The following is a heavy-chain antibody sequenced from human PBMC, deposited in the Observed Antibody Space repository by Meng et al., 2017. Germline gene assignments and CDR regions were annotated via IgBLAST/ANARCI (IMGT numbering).Heavy chain of an antibody. V-gene: IGHV3-21*01. D-gene: IGHD6-19*01. Sequence: GGSLRLSCAASGFTFSDHYMDWVRQAPGKGLEWVSSISSSSSYIYYADSVKGRFTISRDNAKNSLYLQMNSLRAEDTAVYYCARDQRPGIAVAGTGVFRYYGMDVWGQGTTVTVSS. CDR3: ARDQRPGIAVAGTGVFRYYGMDV. CDR2: ISSSSSYI. CDR1: GFTFSDHY. J-gene: IGHJ6*02.